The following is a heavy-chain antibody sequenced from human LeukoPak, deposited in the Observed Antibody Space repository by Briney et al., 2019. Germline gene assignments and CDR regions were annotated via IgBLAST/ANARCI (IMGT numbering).Heavy chain of an antibody. D-gene: IGHD5-18*01. V-gene: IGHV3-23*01. CDR1: GFTFLTYA. J-gene: IGHJ4*02. Sequence: GGSLTQTFAGSGFTFLTYALSWVRQAPGKGLEWVSSISGSGGDIYYADSVKGRFTISRDNSKNTLYLQMTSLRGEDTAVYYCAKEELAPHTAIEDLLIHWAQGPLVTVSS. CDR2: ISGSGGDI. CDR3: AKEELAPHTAIEDLLIH.